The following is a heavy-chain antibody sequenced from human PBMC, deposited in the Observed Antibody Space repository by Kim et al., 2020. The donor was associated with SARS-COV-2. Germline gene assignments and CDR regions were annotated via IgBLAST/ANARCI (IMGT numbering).Heavy chain of an antibody. Sequence: NSNPSRKSRVTISVDTSKTQFSLKLSSVTAADTAVYYCARDVLRDWYFDLWGRGTLVTVSS. CDR3: ARDVLRDWYFDL. J-gene: IGHJ2*01. V-gene: IGHV4-59*01. D-gene: IGHD2-15*01.